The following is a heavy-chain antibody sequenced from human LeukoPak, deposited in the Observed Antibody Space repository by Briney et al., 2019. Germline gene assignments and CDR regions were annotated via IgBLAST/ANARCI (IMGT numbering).Heavy chain of an antibody. CDR3: VRGSYGSGSYR. D-gene: IGHD3-10*01. Sequence: GGSMRLSCAASGFTFTIYAMHWVRLPPGQGLEWVAVISYDGNNKYYADSVKGRFTISRDNSKDTLYLQMDSLRAEDTAVYYCVRGSYGSGSYRWGQGTLVTVSA. J-gene: IGHJ4*02. CDR2: ISYDGNNK. CDR1: GFTFTIYA. V-gene: IGHV3-30-3*01.